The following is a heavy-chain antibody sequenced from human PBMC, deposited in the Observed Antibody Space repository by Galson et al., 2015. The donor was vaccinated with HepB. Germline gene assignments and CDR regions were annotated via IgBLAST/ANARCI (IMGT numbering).Heavy chain of an antibody. V-gene: IGHV1-8*01. J-gene: IGHJ5*02. CDR3: ARGGYIDNWFDP. Sequence: FGYAFTSHDINWVQQATGQGLEWMGWMNPNSGNTDYAQKFQGRVTMTRDTSMSTAYMELSSLRAEDTAVYYCARGGYIDNWFDPWGQGTLVTVSS. D-gene: IGHD5-12*01. CDR1: GYAFTSHD. CDR2: MNPNSGNT.